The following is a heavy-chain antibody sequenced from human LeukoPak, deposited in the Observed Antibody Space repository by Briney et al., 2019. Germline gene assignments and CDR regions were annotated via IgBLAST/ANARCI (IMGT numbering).Heavy chain of an antibody. CDR1: GGSISSYY. J-gene: IGHJ4*02. Sequence: SETLSLTCTVSGGSISSYYWSWIRQPPGKGLEWIGYIYYSGSTNYNPSLKSRVTISVDTSKNQFSLKLSSVTAADTAVYYCARWSGCLSLATQNYFDYWGQGTLVTVSS. V-gene: IGHV4-59*08. CDR3: ARWSGCLSLATQNYFDY. CDR2: IYYSGST. D-gene: IGHD3-3*01.